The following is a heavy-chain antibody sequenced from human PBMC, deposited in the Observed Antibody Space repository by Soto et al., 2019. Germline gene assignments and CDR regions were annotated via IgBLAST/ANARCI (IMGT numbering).Heavy chain of an antibody. D-gene: IGHD3-10*01. CDR2: IDTSGHT. V-gene: IGHV3-13*01. CDR1: GFTFSDYH. J-gene: IGHJ5*02. Sequence: EVQLGESGGGLVQPGGSLRLSCAASGFTFSDYHMHWVRQAAGKGLEWVSAIDTSGHTFYLGSVRGRFTVSRDDPRSSFYLQMSNLRPEDTAVYYGARLEIIGVNFFEHWGRGVLVTVSS. CDR3: ARLEIIGVNFFEH.